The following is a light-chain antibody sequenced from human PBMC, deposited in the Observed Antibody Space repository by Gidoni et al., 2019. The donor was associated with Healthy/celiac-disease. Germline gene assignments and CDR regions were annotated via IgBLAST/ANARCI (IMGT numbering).Light chain of an antibody. J-gene: IGLJ3*02. CDR2: EVS. V-gene: IGLV2-18*02. CDR1: SSDVGSYNR. CDR3: SSYTSSSTPWV. Sequence: QPPSVSGSPGQSVTISCTGTSSDVGSYNRVSWYQQPPVTAPKLMIYEVSKRPSGVPDRFSGSKSGNTASLTISGLQAEDEADYYCSSYTSSSTPWVFGGGTKLTVL.